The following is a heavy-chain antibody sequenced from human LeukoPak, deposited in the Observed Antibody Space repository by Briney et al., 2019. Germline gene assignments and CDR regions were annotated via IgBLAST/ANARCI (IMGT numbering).Heavy chain of an antibody. CDR1: GGTFSSYA. Sequence: GASVKVSCKASGGTFSSYAISRVRQAPGQGLEWMGRIIPILGIANYAQKFQGRVTITADKSTSTAYMELSSLRSEDTAVYYCASSMVRGVLHYYYGMDVWGQGTTVTVSS. J-gene: IGHJ6*02. D-gene: IGHD3-10*01. V-gene: IGHV1-69*04. CDR3: ASSMVRGVLHYYYGMDV. CDR2: IIPILGIA.